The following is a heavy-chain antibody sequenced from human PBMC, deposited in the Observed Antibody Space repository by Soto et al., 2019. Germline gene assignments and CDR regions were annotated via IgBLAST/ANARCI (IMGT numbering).Heavy chain of an antibody. CDR3: ASGPTYDFGSGYPPPDAFDI. J-gene: IGHJ3*02. CDR2: IKQDGSEK. Sequence: EVQLVESGGGLVQPGGSLRLSCAASGFTFSSYWMSWVRQAPGKGLEWVANIKQDGSEKYYVDSVKGRFTISRDNAKNSLYLQMNSLRAEDTAVYYCASGPTYDFGSGYPPPDAFDIWGQGTMVTVSS. D-gene: IGHD3-3*01. V-gene: IGHV3-7*01. CDR1: GFTFSSYW.